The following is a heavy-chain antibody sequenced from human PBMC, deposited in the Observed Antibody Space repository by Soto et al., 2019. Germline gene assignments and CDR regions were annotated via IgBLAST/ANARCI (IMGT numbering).Heavy chain of an antibody. V-gene: IGHV1-69*01. CDR1: GGTFSNSA. CDR3: ATSLLIVVEAKTTTGGLDF. CDR2: TSPIFGTA. D-gene: IGHD2-2*01. Sequence: QVQVVQSGAEVKKPGSSVKVSCKASGGTFSNSAIYWVRQAPGQGLEWMGGTSPIFGTAKYAQKFQGRITITADESTSTAYMELSSLRSEDTAVYYCATSLLIVVEAKTTTGGLDFWGQGTLVTVSS. J-gene: IGHJ4*02.